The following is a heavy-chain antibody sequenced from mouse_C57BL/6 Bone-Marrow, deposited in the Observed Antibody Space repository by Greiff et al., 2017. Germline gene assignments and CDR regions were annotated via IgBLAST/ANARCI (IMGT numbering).Heavy chain of an antibody. CDR3: ARYHYSNYDYFDY. J-gene: IGHJ2*01. CDR2: IDPANGNT. D-gene: IGHD2-5*01. Sequence: VQLKESVAELVRPGASVKLSCTASGFNIKNTYMHWVKQRPEQGLEWIGRIDPANGNTQYAPKFQGKATITADTSSNTAYLQLSSLTSEDTAIYYCARYHYSNYDYFDYWGQGTTLTVSS. CDR1: GFNIKNTY. V-gene: IGHV14-3*01.